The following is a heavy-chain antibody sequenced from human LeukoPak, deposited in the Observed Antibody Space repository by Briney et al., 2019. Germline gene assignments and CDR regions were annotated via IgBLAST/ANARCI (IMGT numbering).Heavy chain of an antibody. J-gene: IGHJ4*02. CDR1: GYSIRNNYY. Sequence: SETLSLTCSVSGYSIRNNYYWGWIRQPPGKGLEWVGYIYHSGAAYHNPSLKSRLALSVDTSNNQFSLRLRSVTAADTAVYYCVRGVGGEYFYFDRWGQGALVTVSA. D-gene: IGHD1-26*01. V-gene: IGHV4-38-2*02. CDR3: VRGVGGEYFYFDR. CDR2: IYHSGAA.